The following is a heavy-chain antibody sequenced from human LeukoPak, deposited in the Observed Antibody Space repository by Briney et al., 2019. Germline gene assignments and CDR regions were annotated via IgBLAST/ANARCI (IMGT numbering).Heavy chain of an antibody. Sequence: PGGSLRLSCAVSGFTFSSYEMNWVRQAPGKGLEWVSYISSSGSTIYYADSVKGRFTISRDNAKNSLYLQMNSLRVEDTAVYYCARGYAGTLFYWGQGTLATVSS. CDR2: ISSSGSTI. CDR1: GFTFSSYE. V-gene: IGHV3-48*03. CDR3: ARGYAGTLFY. J-gene: IGHJ4*02. D-gene: IGHD4-23*01.